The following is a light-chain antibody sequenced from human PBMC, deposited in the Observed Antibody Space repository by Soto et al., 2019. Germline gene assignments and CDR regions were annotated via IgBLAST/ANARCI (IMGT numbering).Light chain of an antibody. J-gene: IGKJ3*01. CDR3: HRRVNWPT. CDR1: QSVNRY. CDR2: DAS. V-gene: IGKV3-11*01. Sequence: EIVLTQSPATLSVSPGERATLSCRTSQSVNRYLDWYQQKPGQAPRLLIYDASNRAAGIPARFSGSGSGTDFSLTISSLEPEDFAVYYCHRRVNWPTFGPGTKVDIK.